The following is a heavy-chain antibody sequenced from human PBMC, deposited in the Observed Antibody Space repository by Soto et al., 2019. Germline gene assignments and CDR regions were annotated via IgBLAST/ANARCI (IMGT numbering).Heavy chain of an antibody. V-gene: IGHV3-33*01. Sequence: QVQLVESGGGVVQPGRSLRLSCAASGFTFSSYGMHWVRQAPGKGLEWVAVIWYDGSNKYYADSVKGRFTISRDNSKNTLYLQMNSLRAEDTAVYYCARDSGRLAAAGIRGEYFQHWGQGTLVTVSS. CDR2: IWYDGSNK. J-gene: IGHJ1*01. D-gene: IGHD6-13*01. CDR3: ARDSGRLAAAGIRGEYFQH. CDR1: GFTFSSYG.